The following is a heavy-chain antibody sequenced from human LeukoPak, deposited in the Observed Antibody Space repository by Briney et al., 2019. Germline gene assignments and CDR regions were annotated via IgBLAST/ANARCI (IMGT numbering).Heavy chain of an antibody. D-gene: IGHD5-24*01. V-gene: IGHV3-23*01. Sequence: GGSLRLSCAASGFTFDDYGMSWVRQAPGKGLQWVSAISGSGGTTYYADSVKGRFTISRDNSKKTMYLQMNSLRAEDTAIYYCAKDDAYLQYADWGQGTLVTVSS. CDR3: AKDDAYLQYAD. CDR1: GFTFDDYG. J-gene: IGHJ4*02. CDR2: ISGSGGTT.